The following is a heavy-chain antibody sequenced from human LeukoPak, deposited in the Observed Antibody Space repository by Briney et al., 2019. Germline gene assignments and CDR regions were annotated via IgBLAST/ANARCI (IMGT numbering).Heavy chain of an antibody. CDR1: GFTFSSYG. CDR2: IWYDGSNK. Sequence: PGGSLRLSCAASGFTFSSYGMHWVRQAPGKGLEWVAAIWYDGSNKYYADSVKGRFTISRDNSKNTLYLQMNSLRAEDTAVYYCATSPYPDYYDSSGHFDYWGQGTLVTVSS. V-gene: IGHV3-33*01. CDR3: ATSPYPDYYDSSGHFDY. J-gene: IGHJ4*02. D-gene: IGHD3-22*01.